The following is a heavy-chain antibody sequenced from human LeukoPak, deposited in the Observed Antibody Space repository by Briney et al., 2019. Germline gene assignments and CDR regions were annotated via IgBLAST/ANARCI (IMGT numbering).Heavy chain of an antibody. CDR3: AKEVIVGLKDY. CDR2: ISYDGSNK. Sequence: GGSLRLSCAASGFTFSSYGMHWVRQAPGKGLEWVAVISYDGSNKYYADSVKGRFTISRDNSKNTLYLQMNSLRAEDTAVYYCAKEVIVGLKDYWGQGTLVTVSS. V-gene: IGHV3-30*18. J-gene: IGHJ4*02. CDR1: GFTFSSYG. D-gene: IGHD1-26*01.